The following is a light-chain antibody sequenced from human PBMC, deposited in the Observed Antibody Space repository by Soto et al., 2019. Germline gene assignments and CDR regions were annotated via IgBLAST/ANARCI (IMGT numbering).Light chain of an antibody. V-gene: IGKV3-20*01. CDR3: QQYNTWPLT. Sequence: EIVLTQSPGTLSLSPGERATLSCRASQSVSSSYLAWYQQKPGQAPRLLIYDASNRATGIPARFSGSGSGTDFTLTISSLEPEDFAVYYCQQYNTWPLTFGGGTKVDI. J-gene: IGKJ4*01. CDR1: QSVSSSY. CDR2: DAS.